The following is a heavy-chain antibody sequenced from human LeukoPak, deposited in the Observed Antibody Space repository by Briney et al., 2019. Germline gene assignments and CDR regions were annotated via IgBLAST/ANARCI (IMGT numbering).Heavy chain of an antibody. CDR1: GFTFGNYA. CDR2: IRSNPYGGTA. CDR3: SRYGFVGADFDY. D-gene: IGHD1-26*01. V-gene: IGHV3-49*04. Sequence: PGRSLRLSCTASGFTFGNYAVTWVRQAPGKGLEWVGFIRSNPYGGTAEYAASVQGRFTISRDDSKAIAYLEMNSLKTEDTAVYCCSRYGFVGADFDYWGRGTLVTVSS. J-gene: IGHJ4*02.